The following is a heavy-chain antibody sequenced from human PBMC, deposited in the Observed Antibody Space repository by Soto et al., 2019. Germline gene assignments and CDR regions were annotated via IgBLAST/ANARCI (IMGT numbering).Heavy chain of an antibody. CDR1: GFSLTTSGVG. V-gene: IGHV2-5*02. D-gene: IGHD3-3*01. CDR3: AHRVLRTVFGLVTTTAIYFDF. CDR2: IYWDDDK. J-gene: IGHJ4*02. Sequence: QITLNESGPTVVRPTETLTLTCRFSGFSLTTSGVGVGWIRQSPGKAPEWLALIYWDDDKRYSASLKSRLTITKDIFKNQVVLTVSDLAPTDTATYYCAHRVLRTVFGLVTTTAIYFDFWGQGTPVAVSS.